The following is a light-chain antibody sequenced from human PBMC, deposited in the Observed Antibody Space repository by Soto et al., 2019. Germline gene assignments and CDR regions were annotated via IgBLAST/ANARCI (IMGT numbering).Light chain of an antibody. CDR1: KNDIGSSDY. V-gene: IGLV2-14*01. J-gene: IGLJ3*02. CDR3: SSSTSSNTLV. Sequence: QSALNQPASVSASPGQAITISCTGGKNDIGSSDYVSWYQQHPGKAPKIIIYGVSNRPSGTSDRFSGAKSGNTASLTISGLQSDDEADYYCSSSTSSNTLVFGGGTKLTVL. CDR2: GVS.